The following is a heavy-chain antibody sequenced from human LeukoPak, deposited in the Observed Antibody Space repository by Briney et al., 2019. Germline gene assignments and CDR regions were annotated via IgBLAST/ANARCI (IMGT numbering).Heavy chain of an antibody. V-gene: IGHV1-69*13. D-gene: IGHD6-13*01. Sequence: SVKVSCKASGYTFTGYYMHWVRQAPGQGLEWMGGIIPIFGTANYAQKFQGRVTITADESTSTAYMELSSLRSEDTAVYYCARVSSGDSSSHATFDYWGQGTLVTVSS. J-gene: IGHJ4*02. CDR3: ARVSSGDSSSHATFDY. CDR2: IIPIFGTA. CDR1: GYTFTGYY.